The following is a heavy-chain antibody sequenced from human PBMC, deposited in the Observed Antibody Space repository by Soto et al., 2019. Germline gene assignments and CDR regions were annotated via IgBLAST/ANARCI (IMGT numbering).Heavy chain of an antibody. CDR3: AKGVRSGYGMDV. CDR2: ISWNSGSV. CDR1: GFTFYDYA. D-gene: IGHD3-3*01. J-gene: IGHJ6*04. V-gene: IGHV3-9*01. Sequence: GGSLRLSCAASGFTFYDYAMHWVRQAPGKGLEWVSGISWNSGSVGYADSVKGRFTISRDNAKNSLYLQMNSLRAEDTALYYCAKGVRSGYGMDVWGKGTTVTVSS.